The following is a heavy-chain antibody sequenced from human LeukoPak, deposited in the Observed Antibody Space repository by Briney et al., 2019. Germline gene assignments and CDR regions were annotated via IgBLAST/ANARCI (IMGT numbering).Heavy chain of an antibody. CDR2: IIPIFGTA. CDR1: RYTFTGYY. Sequence: GASVKVSCKASRYTFTGYYMHWVRQAPGQGLEWMGGIIPIFGTANYAQKFQGRVTITADKSTSTAYMELSSLRSEDTAVYYCARVGDSSGYSYFDYWGQGTLVTVSS. J-gene: IGHJ4*02. V-gene: IGHV1-69*06. CDR3: ARVGDSSGYSYFDY. D-gene: IGHD3-22*01.